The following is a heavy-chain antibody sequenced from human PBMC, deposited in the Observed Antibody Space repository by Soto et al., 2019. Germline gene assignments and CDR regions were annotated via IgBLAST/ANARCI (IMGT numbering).Heavy chain of an antibody. CDR1: GFTFSSYG. CDR3: ASQLAYCGGDCYGDY. J-gene: IGHJ4*02. Sequence: VQLVESGGGVVQPGRSLRLSCAASGFTFSSYGMHWVRQAPGKGLEWVAVIWYDGSNKYYADSVKGRFTIARDNSKNTLYLQMNSLRAEDTAVYYCASQLAYCGGDCYGDYWGQGTLVTVSS. V-gene: IGHV3-33*01. D-gene: IGHD2-21*02. CDR2: IWYDGSNK.